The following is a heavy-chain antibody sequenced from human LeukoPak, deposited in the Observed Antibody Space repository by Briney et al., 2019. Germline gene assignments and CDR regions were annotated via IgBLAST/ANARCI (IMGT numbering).Heavy chain of an antibody. Sequence: SETLSLTCTVSGGSISSYYWSWTRQPPGKGLEWIGYIYYSGSTNYNPSLKSRVTISVDTSKNQFSLKLSSVTAADTAVYYCARDRGYCSSTSCSNWFDPWGQGTLVTVSS. CDR2: IYYSGST. D-gene: IGHD2-2*01. CDR1: GGSISSYY. V-gene: IGHV4-59*01. CDR3: ARDRGYCSSTSCSNWFDP. J-gene: IGHJ5*02.